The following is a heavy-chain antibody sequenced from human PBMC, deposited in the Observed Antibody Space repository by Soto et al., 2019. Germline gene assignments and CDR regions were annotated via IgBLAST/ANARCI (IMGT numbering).Heavy chain of an antibody. CDR3: ARVSSSIVVVPDYGMDV. Sequence: QVQLVQSGVEVKKPGASVKVSCKASGYTFISHGISWVRQAPGQGLEWIGWISGKNGNTNYAQKLQGRVTLTTDTSTSTAYMELRSLRSDDTAVYYWARVSSSIVVVPDYGMDVWGQGTTVTVSS. CDR2: ISGKNGNT. J-gene: IGHJ6*02. CDR1: GYTFISHG. D-gene: IGHD2-15*01. V-gene: IGHV1-18*04.